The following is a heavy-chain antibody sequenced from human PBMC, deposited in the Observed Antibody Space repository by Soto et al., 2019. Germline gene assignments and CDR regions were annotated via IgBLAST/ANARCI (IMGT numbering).Heavy chain of an antibody. CDR3: ARANTYYYDSSGCSWLGKNCFDP. V-gene: IGHV4-59*01. CDR2: IYYSGST. D-gene: IGHD3-22*01. CDR1: GGSISSYY. J-gene: IGHJ5*02. Sequence: SETLSLTCTVSGGSISSYYWSWIRQPPGKGLERIGYIYYSGSTNYNPSLKSRVTISVDTSKNQFSLKLSSVTAADTAVHYCARANTYYYDSSGCSWLGKNCFDPWNQGTLVTVSS.